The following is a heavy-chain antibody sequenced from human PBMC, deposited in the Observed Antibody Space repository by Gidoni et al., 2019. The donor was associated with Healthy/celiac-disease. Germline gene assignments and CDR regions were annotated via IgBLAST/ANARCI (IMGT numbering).Heavy chain of an antibody. D-gene: IGHD2-21*02. CDR2: IIPIFGTA. V-gene: IGHV1-69*01. CDR1: GGTFSSYA. J-gene: IGHJ4*02. CDR3: ARGIMAYCGGDCYSYYFDY. Sequence: QVQLVQSGAEVKKPGSSVKVSCKASGGTFSSYAISWVRQAPGQGLEWMGWIIPIFGTANYAQKFQGRVTITADESTSTSYMELSSLRSEDTAVYYCARGIMAYCGGDCYSYYFDYWGQGTLVTVSS.